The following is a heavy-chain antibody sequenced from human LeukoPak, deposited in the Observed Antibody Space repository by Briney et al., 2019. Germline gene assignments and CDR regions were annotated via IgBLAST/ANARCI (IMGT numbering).Heavy chain of an antibody. CDR2: TDTSGSYI. J-gene: IGHJ3*02. CDR3: ARGRSITLLRGVAMSDGFDI. CDR1: GFTFSNYG. Sequence: GGSLRLFCAASGFTFSNYGMNWVRQAPGKGLEWGSFTDTSGSYIYYADSLKGRFTIYRDNAKNLLFLQMSGLRAEDTAVYYCARGRSITLLRGVAMSDGFDIWGQGAMVAVSS. D-gene: IGHD3-10*01. V-gene: IGHV3-21*06.